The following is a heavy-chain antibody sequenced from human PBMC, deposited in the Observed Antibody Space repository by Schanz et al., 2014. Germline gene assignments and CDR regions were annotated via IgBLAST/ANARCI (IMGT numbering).Heavy chain of an antibody. CDR1: GFSVSTNY. CDR2: LYINAGST. Sequence: EVQLVESGGGLIQPGGSLRLSCAVSGFSVSTNYMSWARQAPGKGLEWISSLYINAGSTRYADSVKGRFCISRDSSKNTLFLQMNSLRADDTAIYFWARDEGRDGYNLAFDVWGQGTLVTVSS. CDR3: ARDEGRDGYNLAFDV. D-gene: IGHD2-21*01. V-gene: IGHV3-53*01. J-gene: IGHJ3*01.